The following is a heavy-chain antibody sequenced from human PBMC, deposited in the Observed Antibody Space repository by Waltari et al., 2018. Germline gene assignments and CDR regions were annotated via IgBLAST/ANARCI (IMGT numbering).Heavy chain of an antibody. CDR1: GFTVSSNY. D-gene: IGHD3-9*01. Sequence: EVQLVETGGGLIQPGGSLRLSCAASGFTVSSNYMRWVRQALGKGLEWVAVIYSGGSTSYADSVEGRFTISRDDSKNTLYLQRNSLRAEDTAVYYCATSHDILTGSAKPYAFDIWGQGTMVTVSS. J-gene: IGHJ3*02. CDR3: ATSHDILTGSAKPYAFDI. V-gene: IGHV3-53*02. CDR2: IYSGGST.